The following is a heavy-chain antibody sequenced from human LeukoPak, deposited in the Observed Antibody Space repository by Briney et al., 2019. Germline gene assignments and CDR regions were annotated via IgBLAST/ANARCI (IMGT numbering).Heavy chain of an antibody. V-gene: IGHV1-3*01. J-gene: IGHJ4*02. Sequence: ASVKVSCKASGYTFTSYAMHWVRQAPGQRLEWMGWINAGNGNTKYSQKFQGRVTITRDTSASTAYVELSSLRSEDTAVYYCARDDYDYVWGSYRYPDYWGQGTLVTVSS. CDR3: ARDDYDYVWGSYRYPDY. D-gene: IGHD3-16*02. CDR1: GYTFTSYA. CDR2: INAGNGNT.